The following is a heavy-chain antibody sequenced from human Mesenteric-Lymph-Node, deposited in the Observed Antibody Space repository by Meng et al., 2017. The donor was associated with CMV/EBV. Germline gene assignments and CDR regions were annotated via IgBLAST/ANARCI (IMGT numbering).Heavy chain of an antibody. CDR3: ARDRDGVAY. J-gene: IGHJ4*02. V-gene: IGHV1-18*04. CDR1: GYTFTTYG. CDR2: ISGYNGNT. D-gene: IGHD3-3*01. Sequence: VSCKASGYTFTTYGVSWVRQAPGQGLEWLGWISGYNGNTNIAQKVQGRVTLTIDTSTTTAYMELRSLRSDDTALYYCARDRDGVAYWGQGTLVTVSS.